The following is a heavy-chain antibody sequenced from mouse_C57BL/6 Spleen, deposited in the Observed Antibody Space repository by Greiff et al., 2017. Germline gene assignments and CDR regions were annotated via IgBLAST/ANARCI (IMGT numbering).Heavy chain of an antibody. CDR2: INPSGGYT. CDR1: GYTFTSYW. J-gene: IGHJ4*01. V-gene: IGHV1-7*01. CDR3: ARSGTTVVAWDYAMDY. D-gene: IGHD1-1*01. Sequence: QVQLKESGAELAKPGASVKLSCKASGYTFTSYWMHWVKQRPGQGLEWIGYINPSGGYTKYNQKFKDKATLTADNSSSTAYMQLCSLTYEDSAVYYCARSGTTVVAWDYAMDYWGQGTSVTVSS.